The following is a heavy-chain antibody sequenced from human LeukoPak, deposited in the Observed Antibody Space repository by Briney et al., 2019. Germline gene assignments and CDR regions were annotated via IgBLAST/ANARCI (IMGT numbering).Heavy chain of an antibody. CDR1: GYTFTGYY. CDR2: INPNSGGT. J-gene: IGHJ4*02. D-gene: IGHD2-2*01. CDR3: ARADIVVVPANLDY. Sequence: GASVKVSCKASGYTFTGYYMHWVRQAPGQGLEWMGWINPNSGGTNYAQKFQGRVTMTRDTSISTAYMELSRLRSDDTAVYYCARADIVVVPANLDYWGQGTLVTVSS. V-gene: IGHV1-2*02.